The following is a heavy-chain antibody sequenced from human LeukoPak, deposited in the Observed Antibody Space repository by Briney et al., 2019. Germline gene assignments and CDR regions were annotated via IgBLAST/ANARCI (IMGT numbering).Heavy chain of an antibody. Sequence: PGGSLRLSCTASRFTFSSYAMHWVRQAPEKGLEYVSAISSNGGSTYYANSVKGRFTISRDNSKNTLYLQMGSLRAEDMAVYYCARDSIYCSSTSCYRYFQHWGQGTLVTVSS. CDR3: ARDSIYCSSTSCYRYFQH. CDR2: ISSNGGST. V-gene: IGHV3-64*01. CDR1: RFTFSSYA. J-gene: IGHJ1*01. D-gene: IGHD2-2*01.